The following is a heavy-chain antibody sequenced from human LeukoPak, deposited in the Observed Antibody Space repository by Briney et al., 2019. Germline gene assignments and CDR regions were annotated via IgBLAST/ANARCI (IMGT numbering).Heavy chain of an antibody. CDR2: IRYDGGDK. J-gene: IGHJ4*02. CDR1: GLTFGSYG. CDR3: AKDLEYGGKFIDY. D-gene: IGHD4-23*01. V-gene: IGHV3-30*02. Sequence: PGGSLRLSCAAAGLTFGSYGKHWVRQAPGNGLEWVTFIRYDGGDKYYADSVKGRFTISRDNSKNTLYLQMNSLRAEDTGVYYCAKDLEYGGKFIDYWGQGTLVTVSS.